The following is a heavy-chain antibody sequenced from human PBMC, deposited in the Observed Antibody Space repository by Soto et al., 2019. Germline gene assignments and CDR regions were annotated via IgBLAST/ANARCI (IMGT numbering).Heavy chain of an antibody. CDR2: IYYSGST. V-gene: IGHV4-39*07. CDR1: GGSISSSSYY. Sequence: SETLSLTCTVSGGSISSSSYYWGWIRQPPGKGLEWIGSIYYSGSTYYNPSLKSRVTISADTSKNQFSLKLSSVTAADTAVYYCATSTTVTKPAQFDPWGQGTLVTSPQ. CDR3: ATSTTVTKPAQFDP. D-gene: IGHD4-17*01. J-gene: IGHJ5*02.